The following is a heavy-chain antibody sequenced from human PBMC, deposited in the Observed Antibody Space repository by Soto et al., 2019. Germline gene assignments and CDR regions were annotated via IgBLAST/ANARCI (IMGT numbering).Heavy chain of an antibody. CDR1: GFTFSSYS. CDR3: ARGAYFDFWSGYSRAYYYYYYMDV. D-gene: IGHD3-3*01. J-gene: IGHJ6*03. Sequence: GGSLRLSCAASGFTFSSYSMNWVRQAPGKGLEWVSSISSSSSYIYYANSVKGRFTISRDNAKNSLYLQMNSLRGEDTAVYYCARGAYFDFWSGYSRAYYYYYYMDVWGKGTTVTVSS. V-gene: IGHV3-21*01. CDR2: ISSSSSYI.